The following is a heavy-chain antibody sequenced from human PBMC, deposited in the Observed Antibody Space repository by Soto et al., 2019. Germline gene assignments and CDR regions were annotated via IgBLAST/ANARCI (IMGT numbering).Heavy chain of an antibody. J-gene: IGHJ3*02. V-gene: IGHV3-23*01. Sequence: GGSLRLSCAASGFTFSSYAMSWVRQAPGKGLEWVSAISGSGSSTYYADSVKGRFTISRDNSKNTLYLQMNSLRAEDTAVYYCAKFGDSGSYFSAFDIWGQGTMVTVSS. D-gene: IGHD1-26*01. CDR1: GFTFSSYA. CDR3: AKFGDSGSYFSAFDI. CDR2: ISGSGSST.